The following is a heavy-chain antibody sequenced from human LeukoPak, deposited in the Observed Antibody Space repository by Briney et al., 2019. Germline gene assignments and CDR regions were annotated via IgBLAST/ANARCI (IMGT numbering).Heavy chain of an antibody. D-gene: IGHD2-2*01. CDR2: ISGSGGTT. CDR3: ATISRFCSSTSCYSVY. Sequence: PGGSLRLSCAASGFTFSINDMSWVRQAPGKGLEWVSAISGSGGTTYYADSVKGRFTIPRDNSKNTLYLQMNSLRAEDTAVYYCATISRFCSSTSCYSVYWGQGTLVTVSS. V-gene: IGHV3-23*01. CDR1: GFTFSIND. J-gene: IGHJ4*02.